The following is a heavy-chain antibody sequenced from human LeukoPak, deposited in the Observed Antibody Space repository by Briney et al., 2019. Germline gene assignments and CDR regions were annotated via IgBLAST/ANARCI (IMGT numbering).Heavy chain of an antibody. D-gene: IGHD5-18*01. CDR2: ISEDGDT. J-gene: IGHJ4*02. Sequence: GGSLRLSCAASGFTFGDFAMHWVRQAPGKGLEWVSLISEDGDTYYGDSVKDRFTVSRDNSKNSLYLQMNRLRTEDTGLYYCARVRTAMEIGAYWGQGTLVTVSS. V-gene: IGHV3-43*02. CDR3: ARVRTAMEIGAY. CDR1: GFTFGDFA.